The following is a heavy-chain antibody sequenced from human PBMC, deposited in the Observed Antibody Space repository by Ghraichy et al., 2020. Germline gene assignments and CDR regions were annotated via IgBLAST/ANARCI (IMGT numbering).Heavy chain of an antibody. CDR3: ARDRPYYYDSSGYIDY. Sequence: GESLNISCAASGFTFSDYYMSWIRQAPGKGLEWISYISSSGSNIYYADSVKGRFAVSRDNAKNSLYLQMNSLRAEDTAVYYCARDRPYYYDSSGYIDYWGQGTLVTVSS. CDR1: GFTFSDYY. V-gene: IGHV3-11*01. CDR2: ISSSGSNI. J-gene: IGHJ4*02. D-gene: IGHD3-22*01.